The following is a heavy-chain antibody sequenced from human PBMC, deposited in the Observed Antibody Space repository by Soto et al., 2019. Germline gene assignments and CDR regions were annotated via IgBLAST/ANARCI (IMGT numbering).Heavy chain of an antibody. CDR2: FDPEDGET. Sequence: ASVKVSCKVSGYTLTELSMHWVRQAPGKGLEWMGGFDPEDGETIYAQKFQGRVTMTEDTSTDTAYMELSSLRSEDTAVYYCATPYSSSSMGDYWGQGTLVTVSS. CDR3: ATPYSSSSMGDY. CDR1: GYTLTELS. J-gene: IGHJ4*02. D-gene: IGHD6-6*01. V-gene: IGHV1-24*01.